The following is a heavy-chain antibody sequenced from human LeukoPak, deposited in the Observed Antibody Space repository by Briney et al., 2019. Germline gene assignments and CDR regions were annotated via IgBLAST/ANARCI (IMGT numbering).Heavy chain of an antibody. V-gene: IGHV3-23*01. Sequence: GGSLRLSCVASGFTFGKYWMSWVRQAPGKGLEWVSAISGSGGSTYYADSVKGRFTISRDNSKNTLYLQMNSLRAEDTAVYYCAKGTRIADFDYWGQGTLVTVSS. CDR3: AKGTRIADFDY. CDR1: GFTFGKYW. CDR2: ISGSGGST. D-gene: IGHD2-2*01. J-gene: IGHJ4*02.